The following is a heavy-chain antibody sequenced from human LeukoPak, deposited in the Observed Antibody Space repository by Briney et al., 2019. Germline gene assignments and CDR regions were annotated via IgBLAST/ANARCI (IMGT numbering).Heavy chain of an antibody. CDR3: ASTMVRGVNIWEIDY. D-gene: IGHD3-10*01. J-gene: IGHJ4*02. Sequence: SQTLSLTCAVSGGSISSGGYSWSWIRQPPGKGLEWIGYIYHSGSTYYNPSLKSRVSISVDRSKNQFSLRLSSVTAADTAVYYCASTMVRGVNIWEIDYWGQGTLVTVSS. CDR2: IYHSGST. CDR1: GGSISSGGYS. V-gene: IGHV4-30-2*01.